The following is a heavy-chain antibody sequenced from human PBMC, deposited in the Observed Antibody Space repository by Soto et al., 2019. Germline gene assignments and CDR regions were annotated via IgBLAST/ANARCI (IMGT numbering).Heavy chain of an antibody. D-gene: IGHD3-22*01. V-gene: IGHV1-46*01. CDR2: INPSGGST. Sequence: ASVKVSCKASGYTFTSYYMHWVRQAPGQGLEWMGIINPSGGSTSYAQKFQGRVTMTRDTSTSTVYMELSSLRSEDTAVYYCARELLVVVTTYIRNYGMDVWGQGTTVTVAS. J-gene: IGHJ6*02. CDR1: GYTFTSYY. CDR3: ARELLVVVTTYIRNYGMDV.